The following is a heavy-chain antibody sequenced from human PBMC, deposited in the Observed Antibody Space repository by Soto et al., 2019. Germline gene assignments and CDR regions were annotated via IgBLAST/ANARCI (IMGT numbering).Heavy chain of an antibody. CDR2: IYSGGST. CDR3: ARDLALAAAGRGSYYYYYGMDV. CDR1: GFTVSSNY. V-gene: IGHV3-53*01. D-gene: IGHD6-13*01. J-gene: IGHJ6*02. Sequence: GGSLRLSCAAPGFTVSSNYMSWVRPAPGKGVGWGSVIYSGGSTYYADSVKGRFTISRDNSKNTLYLQMNSLRAEDTAVYYCARDLALAAAGRGSYYYYYGMDVWGQGTTVTVSS.